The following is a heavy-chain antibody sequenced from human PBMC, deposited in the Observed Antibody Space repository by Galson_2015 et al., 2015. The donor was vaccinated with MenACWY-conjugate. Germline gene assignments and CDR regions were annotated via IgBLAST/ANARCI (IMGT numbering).Heavy chain of an antibody. CDR2: ISGSGGST. CDR1: GLTFRSYA. Sequence: SMRLSCAASGLTFRSYAMSWVRQAPGKGLEWVSVISGSGGSTYYADSVKGRFTISRDNSKNTLYLQMNSLRADDTAVYYCAKDFPHYYASIGYDPWYFELWGRSTLVTVSS. D-gene: IGHD3-22*01. J-gene: IGHJ2*01. V-gene: IGHV3-23*01. CDR3: AKDFPHYYASIGYDPWYFEL.